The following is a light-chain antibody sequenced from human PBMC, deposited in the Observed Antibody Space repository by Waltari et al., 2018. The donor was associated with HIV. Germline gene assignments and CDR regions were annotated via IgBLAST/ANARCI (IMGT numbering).Light chain of an antibody. J-gene: IGLJ1*01. CDR3: CSYAGAYTYV. V-gene: IGLV2-11*01. CDR2: EVK. CDR1: SSDIGYFDY. Sequence: QSALTQPRSVSGSPGQSVTISCPGTSSDIGYFDYVSWYQQYPGKAPQVIIYEVKQRPSGVPDRFTGSKSGITASLTISGLQGEDEADYYCCSYAGAYTYVFGTGTKVNVL.